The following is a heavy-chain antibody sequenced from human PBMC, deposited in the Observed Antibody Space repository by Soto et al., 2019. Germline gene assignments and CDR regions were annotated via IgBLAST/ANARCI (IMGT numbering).Heavy chain of an antibody. Sequence: GESLKISCKGSGYHFTNYWIGWVRQVPGKGLEWMGFIYPSDSDTRYSPSFQGQVTISADKSISTAYLQWSSLKASDTAMYYCARPPRARSSGWYYWGQGTLVTVSS. CDR1: GYHFTNYW. J-gene: IGHJ4*02. V-gene: IGHV5-51*01. CDR3: ARPPRARSSGWYY. CDR2: IYPSDSDT. D-gene: IGHD6-19*01.